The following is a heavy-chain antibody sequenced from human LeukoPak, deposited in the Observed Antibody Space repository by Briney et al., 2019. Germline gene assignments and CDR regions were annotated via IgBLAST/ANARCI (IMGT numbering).Heavy chain of an antibody. CDR3: AKLITMVRGVIIRGFDY. V-gene: IGHV3-23*01. Sequence: GGSLRLSCAASGFTFNTYAMNWVRQAPGKGLEGVSAISGSGGTIYYEDSVKGRFTISRDNSKNTLYLQMNSLRAGDTAVYYCAKLITMVRGVIIRGFDYWGQGTLVTVSS. CDR2: ISGSGGTI. CDR1: GFTFNTYA. J-gene: IGHJ4*02. D-gene: IGHD3-10*01.